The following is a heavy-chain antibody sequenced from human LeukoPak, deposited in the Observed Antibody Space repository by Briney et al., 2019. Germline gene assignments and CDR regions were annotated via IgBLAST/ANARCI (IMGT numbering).Heavy chain of an antibody. Sequence: SETLSLTCAVYGGSFSGYYWSWIRQPPGKGLEWIGEINHSGSTNYNPSLKSRVTISVDTSKNQFSLKLSSVTAADTAVYYCARGYFGYYYESSGYGHWGQGTLVTVSS. J-gene: IGHJ4*02. CDR2: INHSGST. CDR3: ARGYFGYYYESSGYGH. D-gene: IGHD3-22*01. CDR1: GGSFSGYY. V-gene: IGHV4-34*01.